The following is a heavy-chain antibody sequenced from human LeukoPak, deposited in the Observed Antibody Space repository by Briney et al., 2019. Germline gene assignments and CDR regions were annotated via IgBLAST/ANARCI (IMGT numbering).Heavy chain of an antibody. CDR3: ARVLTRKSFNFGY. Sequence: ASVKVSCKASGYTFTGYYMHWVRQAPGQGLEWMGWINPNSGGTNYAQKFQGRVTMTRDTSISTAYMELSRLRSDDTAVYYCARVLTRKSFNFGYWGQGTLVTVSS. CDR1: GYTFTGYY. D-gene: IGHD1-14*01. CDR2: INPNSGGT. V-gene: IGHV1-2*02. J-gene: IGHJ4*02.